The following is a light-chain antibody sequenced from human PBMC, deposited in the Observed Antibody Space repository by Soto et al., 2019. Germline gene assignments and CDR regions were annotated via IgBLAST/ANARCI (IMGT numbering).Light chain of an antibody. J-gene: IGLJ3*02. CDR2: DVS. CDR3: SSYAGSNHNWV. CDR1: SSDVGGYNY. V-gene: IGLV2-8*01. Sequence: QSVLTQPPSASGSPGQSVTISCSGTSSDVGGYNYVSWYQQHPGKAPKLMIYDVSKRPSGVPDRFSGSKSGNTASLTVSGLQAEDEADYYCSSYAGSNHNWVFGGGTKLTVL.